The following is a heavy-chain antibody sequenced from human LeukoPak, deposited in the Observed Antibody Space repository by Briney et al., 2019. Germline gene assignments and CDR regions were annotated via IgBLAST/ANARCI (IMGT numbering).Heavy chain of an antibody. CDR2: ISAYNGNT. CDR1: GYTFTSYG. V-gene: IGHV1-18*01. CDR3: ARDRGYSGSYWGGQFDY. Sequence: GASVKVSCKASGYTFTSYGISWERQAPGQGLEWMGWISAYNGNTNYAQKLQGRVTMTTDTSTSTAYMELRSLTSDDTAVYYCARDRGYSGSYWGGQFDYWGQGTLVTVSS. J-gene: IGHJ4*02. D-gene: IGHD1-26*01.